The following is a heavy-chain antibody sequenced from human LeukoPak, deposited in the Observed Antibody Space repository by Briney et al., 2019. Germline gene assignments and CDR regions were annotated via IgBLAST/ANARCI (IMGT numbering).Heavy chain of an antibody. J-gene: IGHJ3*01. D-gene: IGHD3/OR15-3a*01. CDR1: GFTFGSYA. CDR2: ISGSGGST. V-gene: IGHV3-23*01. Sequence: QPGGSLRLSCAASGFTFGSYAMSWVRQAPGKGLEWVSAISGSGGSTYYADSVKGRFTISRDNSKNTMYLQMGSLRPEDMGVYYCARAFRPASDPHDFYDFWGRGTTVTVSS. CDR3: ARAFRPASDPHDFYDF.